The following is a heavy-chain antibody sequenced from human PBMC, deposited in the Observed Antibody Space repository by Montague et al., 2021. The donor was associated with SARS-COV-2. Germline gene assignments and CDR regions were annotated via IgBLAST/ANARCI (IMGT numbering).Heavy chain of an antibody. CDR2: ISSSGSTI. CDR3: AGDRPRIVGATDFDY. CDR1: GFTFSSYE. Sequence: SLRLSCAASGFTFSSYEMNWVRQAPGKGLEWVSYISSSGSTIYYADSVKGRFTISRDNAKNSLYLQMNSLRAEDTAVYYCAGDRPRIVGATDFDYWGQGTPVTVSS. J-gene: IGHJ4*02. V-gene: IGHV3-48*03. D-gene: IGHD1-26*01.